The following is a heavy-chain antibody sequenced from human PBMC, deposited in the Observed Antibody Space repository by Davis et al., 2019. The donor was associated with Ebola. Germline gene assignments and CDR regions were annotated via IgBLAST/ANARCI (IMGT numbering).Heavy chain of an antibody. CDR1: GGSITSSIYY. J-gene: IGHJ4*02. V-gene: IGHV4-39*07. CDR2: IYYSGNT. Sequence: MPSETLSLTCTVSGGSITSSIYYWGWVRQPPGKGLEWIGSIYYSGNTYYSSSLKSRVTISVDTSKNQFSLKLSSVTAADTAVYYCARSGGYYYDSSGYHTGGYFDYWGQGTLVTVSS. CDR3: ARSGGYYYDSSGYHTGGYFDY. D-gene: IGHD3-22*01.